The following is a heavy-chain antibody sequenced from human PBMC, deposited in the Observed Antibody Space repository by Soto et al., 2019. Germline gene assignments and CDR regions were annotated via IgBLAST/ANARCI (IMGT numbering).Heavy chain of an antibody. V-gene: IGHV4-34*01. D-gene: IGHD6-6*01. J-gene: IGHJ4*02. Sequence: SETLSLTCAVYGGSFSGYYWSWIRQPPGKGLEWIGEINHSGSTNYNPSLKSRVTISVDTSKNQFSLKLSSVTAADTAVYYCARGHSIRIAARPFDYWGQGTLVTVSS. CDR2: INHSGST. CDR3: ARGHSIRIAARPFDY. CDR1: GGSFSGYY.